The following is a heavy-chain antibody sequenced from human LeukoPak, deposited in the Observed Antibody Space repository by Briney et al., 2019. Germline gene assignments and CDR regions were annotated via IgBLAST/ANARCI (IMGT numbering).Heavy chain of an antibody. CDR2: ISSSTNYM. Sequence: PGGSLRLSCAASGFTFSSYSMNWVRQAPGKGLEWVSSISSSTNYMYYADSVKGRFTISRDNAKNSLYFQMNSLRAEDTAVYYCAREPWGMVRGVDSWGQGTLVTVSS. V-gene: IGHV3-21*06. CDR3: AREPWGMVRGVDS. J-gene: IGHJ4*02. CDR1: GFTFSSYS. D-gene: IGHD3-10*01.